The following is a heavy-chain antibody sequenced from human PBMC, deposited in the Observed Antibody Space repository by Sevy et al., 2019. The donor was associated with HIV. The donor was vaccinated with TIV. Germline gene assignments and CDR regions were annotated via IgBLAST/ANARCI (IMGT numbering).Heavy chain of an antibody. CDR2: TYYRSKWYN. V-gene: IGHV6-1*01. Sequence: KQSQTLSLTCAISGDSVSSNSAAWNWIRQSPSRGLEWLGRTYYRSKWYNDYAVSVKSRITINPDTSKNQFSLQLNSVTPEDTAVYYCARGLYGSGSYVNWFDPWGQGTLVTVSS. J-gene: IGHJ5*02. D-gene: IGHD3-10*01. CDR3: ARGLYGSGSYVNWFDP. CDR1: GDSVSSNSAA.